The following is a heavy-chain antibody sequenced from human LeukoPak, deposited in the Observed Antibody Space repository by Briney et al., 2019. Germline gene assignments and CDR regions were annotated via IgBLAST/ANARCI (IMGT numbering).Heavy chain of an antibody. CDR2: INPNSGGT. V-gene: IGHV1-2*06. J-gene: IGHJ3*02. D-gene: IGHD3-22*01. CDR3: TREDDSSGYRPFDI. Sequence: ASVKVSRKASGYTFTGYYIHWVRQAPGQGLEWMGRINPNSGGTNYAQKFQGRVTMTRDTSISTAYMDLSSLRSDDTAVYYCTREDDSSGYRPFDIWGQGTMVTVSS. CDR1: GYTFTGYY.